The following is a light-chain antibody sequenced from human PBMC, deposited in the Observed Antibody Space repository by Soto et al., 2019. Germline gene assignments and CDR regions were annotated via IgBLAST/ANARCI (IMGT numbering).Light chain of an antibody. Sequence: IQLTQSPSSLSASVGDRVTITCRASQVISNYLAWYQQKPGDAPKLLIYAASTLQSGVPSRFSGSGSGTDFTLTISSLQPEDFATYYCQHYNEWPPWTFGQGTKVDIK. CDR2: AAS. V-gene: IGKV1-9*01. J-gene: IGKJ1*01. CDR1: QVISNY. CDR3: QHYNEWPPWT.